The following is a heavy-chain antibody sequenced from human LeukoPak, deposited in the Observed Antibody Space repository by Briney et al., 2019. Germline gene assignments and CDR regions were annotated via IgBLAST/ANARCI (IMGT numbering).Heavy chain of an antibody. CDR2: INHSGST. D-gene: IGHD4-17*01. V-gene: IGHV4-34*01. J-gene: IGHJ1*01. CDR3: ARVYYGVLH. CDR1: GGSFSGYY. Sequence: PSETLSLTCAVYGGSFSGYYWSWIRQPPGKGLEWIGEINHSGSTNYNPSLKSRVTISVDTSKNQFSLKLSSVTAADTAVYYCARVYYGVLHWGQGTLVTVSS.